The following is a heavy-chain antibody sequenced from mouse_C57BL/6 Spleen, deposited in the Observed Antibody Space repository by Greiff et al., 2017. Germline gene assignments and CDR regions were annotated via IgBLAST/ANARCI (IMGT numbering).Heavy chain of an antibody. V-gene: IGHV1-19*01. J-gene: IGHJ3*01. CDR3: ARGDRAY. Sequence: VQLQQSGPVLVKPGASVKMSCKASGYTFTDYYMNWVKQSHGKSLEWIGVINPYNGGTSYNQTFKGKATLTVDKSSSTAYMELNSLTSEDAADYYCARGDRAYWGQGTLVTVSA. CDR1: GYTFTDYY. CDR2: INPYNGGT.